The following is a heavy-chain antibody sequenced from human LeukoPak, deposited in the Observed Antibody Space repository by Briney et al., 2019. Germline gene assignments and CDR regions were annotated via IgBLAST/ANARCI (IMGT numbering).Heavy chain of an antibody. CDR3: ARGELPDY. CDR2: IYTSGST. J-gene: IGHJ4*02. Sequence: GSLRLSCAASGFTFSNAWMSWVRQAPGKGLEWIGRIYTSGSTNYNPSLKSRVTISVDRSKNQFSLKLSSVTAADTAVYYCARGELPDYWGQGTLVTVSS. V-gene: IGHV4-59*10. D-gene: IGHD3-10*01. CDR1: GFTFSNAW.